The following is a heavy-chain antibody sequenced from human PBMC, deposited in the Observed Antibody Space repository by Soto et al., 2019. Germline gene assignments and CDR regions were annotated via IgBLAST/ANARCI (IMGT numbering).Heavy chain of an antibody. V-gene: IGHV3-33*01. CDR1: GFTFSSYG. CDR2: IWYDGSNK. D-gene: IGHD3-16*01. J-gene: IGHJ4*02. Sequence: GGSLRLSCGASGFTFSSYGVHWVRQAPGKGLEWVAVIWYDGSNKYYADSVKGRFTISRDNSKNTLYLQVNSLRAEDTAVYYCARTWGSTNDYWGRGTLVTVSS. CDR3: ARTWGSTNDY.